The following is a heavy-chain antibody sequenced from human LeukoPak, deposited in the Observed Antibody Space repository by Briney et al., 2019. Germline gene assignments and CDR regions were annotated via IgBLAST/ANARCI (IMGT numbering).Heavy chain of an antibody. CDR2: ISAYNGNT. CDR1: GYTFTSYG. CDR3: ARVGGDYSNYISAFDY. D-gene: IGHD4-11*01. J-gene: IGHJ4*02. Sequence: ASVKVSCKASGYTFTSYGISWVRQAPGQGLEWMGWISAYNGNTNYAQKLQGRVTMTTDTSTSTAYMELSSLRSEDTAVYYCARVGGDYSNYISAFDYWGQGTLVTVSS. V-gene: IGHV1-18*01.